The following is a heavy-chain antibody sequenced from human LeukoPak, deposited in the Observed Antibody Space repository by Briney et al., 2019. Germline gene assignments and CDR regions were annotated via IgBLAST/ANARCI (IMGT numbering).Heavy chain of an antibody. Sequence: PGRSLRLSCAASGFTSDDYAMHWVRQAPGKGLEWVSGIGWNSGGIVYADSVKGRFTISRDNAKKSLYLQMNSLGAEDTALYYCVKVTAAGFVDHWGQGTLVTVSS. D-gene: IGHD6-13*01. J-gene: IGHJ4*02. CDR3: VKVTAAGFVDH. CDR1: GFTSDDYA. V-gene: IGHV3-9*02. CDR2: IGWNSGGI.